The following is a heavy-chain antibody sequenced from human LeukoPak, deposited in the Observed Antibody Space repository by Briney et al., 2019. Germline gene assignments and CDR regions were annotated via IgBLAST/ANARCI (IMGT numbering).Heavy chain of an antibody. CDR3: AKEYDDYGDY. Sequence: GASLRLSCAASGFTFSRYAMSWVRQAPGKGLEWVSAISGSGGSTYYADFVKGRFTISRDNSKNTLYLQMNSLRAEDTAVYYCAKEYDDYGDYWGQGTLVTVSS. CDR1: GFTFSRYA. V-gene: IGHV3-23*01. J-gene: IGHJ4*02. CDR2: ISGSGGST. D-gene: IGHD3-3*01.